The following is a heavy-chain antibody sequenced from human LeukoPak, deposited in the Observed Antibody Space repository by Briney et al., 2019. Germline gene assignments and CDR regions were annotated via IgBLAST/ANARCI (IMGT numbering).Heavy chain of an antibody. CDR3: ARALGGYSLYYYYYMDV. D-gene: IGHD3-22*01. CDR1: GGSISSYY. CDR2: IYTSGST. V-gene: IGHV4-4*07. J-gene: IGHJ6*03. Sequence: SETLSLTCTVSGGSISSYYWSWIRQPAGKGLEWIGRIYTSGSTNYNPSLKSRATMSVDTSKNQFSLKLSSVTAADTAVYYCARALGGYSLYYYYYMDVWGKGTTVTVSS.